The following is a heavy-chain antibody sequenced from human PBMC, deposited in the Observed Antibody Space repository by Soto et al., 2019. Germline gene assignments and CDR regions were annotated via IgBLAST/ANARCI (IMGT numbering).Heavy chain of an antibody. D-gene: IGHD4-4*01. J-gene: IGHJ6*02. CDR1: GYTFSNYD. Sequence: GASVKVSCKASGYTFSNYDINWVRQAPGQGLEWMGWMSPRSGSRGNAQKFQGRVTMTTDSSISTAYMELSGLRSDDTAVYFCARKARDVYSPYYYYGMDVWG. CDR2: MSPRSGSR. V-gene: IGHV1-8*01. CDR3: ARKARDVYSPYYYYGMDV.